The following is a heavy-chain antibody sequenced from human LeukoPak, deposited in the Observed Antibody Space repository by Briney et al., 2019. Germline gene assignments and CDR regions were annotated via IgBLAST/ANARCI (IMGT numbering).Heavy chain of an antibody. Sequence: ASVKVSCKASGYTFTSYYIYWVRQAPGQGLEWMGIINPSRGTTNYAQRFQGRVTMTRDVSTSTVYMELNSLRSEDAAVYYCARGSHVRVYDSSADYGHYWGQGTLVTVSS. V-gene: IGHV1-46*01. CDR3: ARGSHVRVYDSSADYGHY. CDR1: GYTFTSYY. J-gene: IGHJ4*02. CDR2: INPSRGTT. D-gene: IGHD3-22*01.